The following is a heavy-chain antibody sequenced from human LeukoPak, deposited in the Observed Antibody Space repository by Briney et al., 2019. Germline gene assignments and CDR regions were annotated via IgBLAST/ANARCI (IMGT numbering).Heavy chain of an antibody. D-gene: IGHD3-10*01. J-gene: IGHJ6*02. CDR3: ARDTWFGEAYYGMDV. Sequence: PSETLSLTCTVSGGSTSSGDYYWSWIRQPPGKGLEWIGYIYYSGSTYYNPSLKSRVTISVDTSKNQFSLKLSSVTAADTAVYYCARDTWFGEAYYGMDVWGQGTTVTVSS. V-gene: IGHV4-30-4*01. CDR2: IYYSGST. CDR1: GGSTSSGDYY.